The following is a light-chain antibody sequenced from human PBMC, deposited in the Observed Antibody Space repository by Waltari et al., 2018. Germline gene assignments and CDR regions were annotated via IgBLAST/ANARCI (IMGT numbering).Light chain of an antibody. CDR1: LGYRDGISY. CDR3: MQATHWPPWT. V-gene: IGKV2-30*01. CDR2: KCA. J-gene: IGKJ1*01. Sequence: LGYRDGISYVYWLHQRPGQSPRRLIYKCANRDSGVPDRFSGSGSGTDFTLKISRVEAEDVVVYYCMQATHWPPWTFGQWTKVELK.